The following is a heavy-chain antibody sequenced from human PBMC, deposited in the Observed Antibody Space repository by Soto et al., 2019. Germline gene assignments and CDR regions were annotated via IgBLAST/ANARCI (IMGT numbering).Heavy chain of an antibody. CDR2: IWYDGSNK. Sequence: QVQLVESGGGVVQPGRSLRLSCAASGFTFSSYGMHWVRQAPGKGLEWVAVIWYDGSNKYYADSVQGRFTISRDNSKNTLYLQMNSLRAEDTAVYYCASGCSSTICPPGRYYYYMDVWGKGTTVTVSS. CDR3: ASGCSSTICPPGRYYYYMDV. CDR1: GFTFSSYG. V-gene: IGHV3-33*01. J-gene: IGHJ6*03. D-gene: IGHD2-2*01.